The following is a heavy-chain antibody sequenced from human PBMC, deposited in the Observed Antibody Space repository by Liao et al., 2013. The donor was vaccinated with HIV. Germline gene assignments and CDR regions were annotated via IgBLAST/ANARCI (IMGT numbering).Heavy chain of an antibody. CDR2: INHSGST. Sequence: QVQLQQWGAGLLKPSETLSLTCAVYGGSFSGYYWSWIRQPPGKGLEWIGEINHSGSTNYNPSLKSRVTISVDTSKNQFSLKLSSVTAADTAVYYCARDRESLLWFGATWYFDLWGRGTLVTVSS. J-gene: IGHJ2*01. CDR3: ARDRESLLWFGATWYFDL. D-gene: IGHD3-10*01. CDR1: GGSFSGYY. V-gene: IGHV4-34*01.